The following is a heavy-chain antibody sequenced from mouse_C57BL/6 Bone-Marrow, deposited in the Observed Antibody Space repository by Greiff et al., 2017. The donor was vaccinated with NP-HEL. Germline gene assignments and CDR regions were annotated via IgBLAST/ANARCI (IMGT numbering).Heavy chain of an antibody. V-gene: IGHV1-26*01. CDR3: ASNSYPYYFDY. CDR1: GYTFTDYY. Sequence: VQLQQSGPELVKPGASVKISCKASGYTFTDYYMNWVKQSHGKSLEWIGDINPNNGGTSYNQKFKGKATLTVDKSSSTAYMELRSLTSEDSAVYYCASNSYPYYFDYWGQGTTLTVSS. J-gene: IGHJ2*01. D-gene: IGHD1-3*01. CDR2: INPNNGGT.